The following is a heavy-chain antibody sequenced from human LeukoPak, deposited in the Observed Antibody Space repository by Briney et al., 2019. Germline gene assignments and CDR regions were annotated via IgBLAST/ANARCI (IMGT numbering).Heavy chain of an antibody. V-gene: IGHV6-1*01. Sequence: SQTLSLTCVVSGDSVSSKNGAWNWIRQSPSRGLEWLGRTYYRSKWYNDYAESMEGRMTISQGTSKNQYSLHLNSVTPDDTAVYYCARDFGTTGWHTFDYWGQGTLVTVSS. J-gene: IGHJ4*02. CDR3: ARDFGTTGWHTFDY. D-gene: IGHD6-19*01. CDR1: GDSVSSKNGA. CDR2: TYYRSKWYN.